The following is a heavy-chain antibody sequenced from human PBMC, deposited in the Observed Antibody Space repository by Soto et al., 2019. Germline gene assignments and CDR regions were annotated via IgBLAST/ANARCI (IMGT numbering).Heavy chain of an antibody. Sequence: GASVKVSCKASGYTFTSYGISWVRQAPGQGLEWMGWISAYNGNTNYAQKLQGRVTMTTDTSTSTAYMELRSLRSDGTAVYYCARCLVVVVPAARSYYYYGMDVWGQGTTVTVSS. D-gene: IGHD2-2*01. CDR2: ISAYNGNT. V-gene: IGHV1-18*01. CDR3: ARCLVVVVPAARSYYYYGMDV. CDR1: GYTFTSYG. J-gene: IGHJ6*02.